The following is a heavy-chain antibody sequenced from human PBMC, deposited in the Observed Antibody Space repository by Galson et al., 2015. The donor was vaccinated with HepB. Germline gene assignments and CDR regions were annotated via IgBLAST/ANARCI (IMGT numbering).Heavy chain of an antibody. V-gene: IGHV3-11*06. CDR1: GFTFSDYY. CDR3: ARLLAAGTVDY. D-gene: IGHD6-13*01. J-gene: IGHJ4*02. Sequence: SLRLSCAASGFTFSDYYMSWIRQAPGKGLEWVSYISSSNSYTNYADSVKGRFTISRDNAKNSLYLQMNSLRAEDTAMYYCARLLAAGTVDYWGQGTLVTVSS. CDR2: ISSSNSYT.